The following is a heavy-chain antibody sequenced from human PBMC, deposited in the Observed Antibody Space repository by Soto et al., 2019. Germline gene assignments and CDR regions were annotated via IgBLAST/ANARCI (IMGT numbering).Heavy chain of an antibody. Sequence: SETLPLTCTASGGSISYEYYHWTWIRQSPGKGLEWIGYIHYSGSIIYNPSFKSRVTISVDTSKNQFSLQLSSVTAADTAVYFCAREDDGGDRDYYGLDVWGQGTTVTVSS. CDR2: IHYSGSI. CDR3: AREDDGGDRDYYGLDV. CDR1: GGSISYEYYH. V-gene: IGHV4-30-4*08. D-gene: IGHD2-21*02. J-gene: IGHJ6*02.